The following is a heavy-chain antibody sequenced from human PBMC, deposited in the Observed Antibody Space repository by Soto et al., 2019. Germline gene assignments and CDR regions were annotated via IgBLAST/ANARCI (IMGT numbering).Heavy chain of an antibody. J-gene: IGHJ3*01. Sequence: EVQLLESGGGLVQPGGSLRVSCAASGFTFSDYSMSWVRQAPGKGLEWVSSIHSSGDSTYYADSVKGRFTIPRDNSKNTVFLLMNGLRAEDTAVYYCAKIVIPSAVNDAIDVWGQGTMVSVSS. CDR2: IHSSGDST. D-gene: IGHD3-16*02. CDR3: AKIVIPSAVNDAIDV. V-gene: IGHV3-23*01. CDR1: GFTFSDYS.